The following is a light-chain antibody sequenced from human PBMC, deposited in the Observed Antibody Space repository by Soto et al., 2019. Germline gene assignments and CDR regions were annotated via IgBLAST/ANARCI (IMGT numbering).Light chain of an antibody. CDR3: SSYTSSSTLDV. Sequence: QSVLTQPASVSGSPGQSITISCTGTSSDVGGYNYVSWYQQHPGKAPKLMIYDVSNRPSGVSNRFSGSKSGSTASLTISGLQAEDEADYYCSSYTSSSTLDVFGTGTKVPVL. V-gene: IGLV2-14*01. CDR2: DVS. J-gene: IGLJ1*01. CDR1: SSDVGGYNY.